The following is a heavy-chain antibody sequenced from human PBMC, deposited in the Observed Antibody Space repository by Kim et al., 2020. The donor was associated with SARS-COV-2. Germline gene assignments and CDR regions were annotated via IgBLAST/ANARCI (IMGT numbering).Heavy chain of an antibody. D-gene: IGHD3-22*01. CDR3: ARHEDSSGIIDY. CDR2: IYYSGST. CDR1: GGSISSSSYY. V-gene: IGHV4-39*01. Sequence: SETLSLTCTVSGGSISSSSYYWGWIRQPPGKGLEWIGSIYYSGSTYYNPSLKSRVTISVDTSKNQFSLKLSSVTSADTAVYYCARHEDSSGIIDYWGQGTLVTVSS. J-gene: IGHJ4*02.